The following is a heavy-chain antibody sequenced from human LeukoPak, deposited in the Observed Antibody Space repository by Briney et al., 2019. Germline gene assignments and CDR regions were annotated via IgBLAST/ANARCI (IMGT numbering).Heavy chain of an antibody. V-gene: IGHV1-2*02. D-gene: IGHD2-15*01. CDR1: RYTFTGYY. J-gene: IGHJ4*02. CDR2: INPNSGAT. CDR3: VTGRYCSGDSCYSRTDY. Sequence: ASVKVSCKASRYTFTGYYMHWVRQAPGQGLEWMGWINPNSGATDYAQKFQGRVTVTRDTSTTTAYMELSRLRSDDTAVYYCVTGRYCSGDSCYSRTDYWGQGTLVTVSS.